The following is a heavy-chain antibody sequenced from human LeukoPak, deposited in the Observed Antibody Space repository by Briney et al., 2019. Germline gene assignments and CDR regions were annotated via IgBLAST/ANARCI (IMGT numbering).Heavy chain of an antibody. CDR3: ARDGGYGGNSPAFDI. J-gene: IGHJ3*02. Sequence: PGGSLRLSCAASGFTFSSYGMHWVRQAPGKGLEWVAVIWYDRSNKYYADSVKGRFTISRDNSKNTLYLQMNSLRAEDTAVYYCARDGGYGGNSPAFDIWGQGTMVTVSS. D-gene: IGHD4-23*01. V-gene: IGHV3-33*01. CDR2: IWYDRSNK. CDR1: GFTFSSYG.